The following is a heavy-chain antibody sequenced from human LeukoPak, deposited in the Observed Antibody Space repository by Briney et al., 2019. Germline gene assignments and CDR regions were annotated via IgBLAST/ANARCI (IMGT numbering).Heavy chain of an antibody. D-gene: IGHD2-15*01. J-gene: IGHJ4*02. Sequence: GASVKVSCKASGGTFSSYAISWVRQAPGQGLEWMGGIIPIFGTANYAQKFQGRVTITADESTSTAYMELSGLRSEDTAVYYCAREGFSGGSCDYWGQGTLVTVSS. CDR3: AREGFSGGSCDY. CDR1: GGTFSSYA. CDR2: IIPIFGTA. V-gene: IGHV1-69*13.